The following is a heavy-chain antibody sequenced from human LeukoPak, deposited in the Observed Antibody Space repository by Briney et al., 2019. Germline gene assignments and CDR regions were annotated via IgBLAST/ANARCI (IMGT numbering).Heavy chain of an antibody. D-gene: IGHD1-1*01. J-gene: IGHJ4*02. CDR2: ISGSGGST. Sequence: GGSLRLSCAASGFTFSTYVMNWVRQAPGKGLEWVSAISGSGGSTYYADSVKGRFTISRDNSKNTLYLQMNSLGADDTAVYYCAKGNWRYFDYWGQGTLVTVSS. V-gene: IGHV3-23*01. CDR3: AKGNWRYFDY. CDR1: GFTFSTYV.